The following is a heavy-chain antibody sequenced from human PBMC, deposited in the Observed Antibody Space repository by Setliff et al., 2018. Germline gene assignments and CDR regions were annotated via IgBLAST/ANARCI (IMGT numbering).Heavy chain of an antibody. Sequence: SETLSLTCSVSDGSMTSGSYYWGWIRQPPGKGLEWIGSVYYSGTTYYNPSLKSRLTMSVDTSKNQLTLKVISVTAADTAVYYCARLSCSSNSCPFDFWVQGTLVTVSS. CDR2: VYYSGTT. V-gene: IGHV4-39*06. D-gene: IGHD2-2*01. CDR1: DGSMTSGSYY. J-gene: IGHJ4*02. CDR3: ARLSCSSNSCPFDF.